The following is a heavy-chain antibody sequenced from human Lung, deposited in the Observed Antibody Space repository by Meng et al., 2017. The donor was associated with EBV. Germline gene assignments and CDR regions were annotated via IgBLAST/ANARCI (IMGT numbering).Heavy chain of an antibody. CDR2: INHSGIT. CDR3: ARGGTSSAPFDY. J-gene: IGHJ4*02. D-gene: IGHD2-2*01. CDR1: GGSVSGYY. Sequence: QVQVQQGGAGLLQPAETLSLACAVYGGSVSGYYWSWIRQPPGKGVEWIGEINHSGITNYNPSLKSRVTIPVDTSKNQFSLSLNSVTAADTAVYYCARGGTSSAPFDYWGQETLVTVSS. V-gene: IGHV4-34*01.